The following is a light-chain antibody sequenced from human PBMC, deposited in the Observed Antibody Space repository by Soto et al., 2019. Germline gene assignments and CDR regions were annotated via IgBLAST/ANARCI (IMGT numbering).Light chain of an antibody. CDR2: EDN. J-gene: IGLJ2*01. CDR1: SGNIASNY. Sequence: NFMLTQPHSVSESPGKTVTISCTRSSGNIASNYVQWYQQRPGSAPTTVIYEDNQRPSGVPDRFSGSIDSSSNSAALTISGLRTEDEADYYCQSYDASNQVFVGGTKLTVL. CDR3: QSYDASNQV. V-gene: IGLV6-57*03.